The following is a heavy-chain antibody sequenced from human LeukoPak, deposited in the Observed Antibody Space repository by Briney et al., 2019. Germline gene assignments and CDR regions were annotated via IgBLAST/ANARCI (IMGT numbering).Heavy chain of an antibody. CDR3: ARRDSSGSFDY. CDR2: IYYTGST. V-gene: IGHV4-31*03. J-gene: IGHJ4*02. D-gene: IGHD3-22*01. CDR1: GGSISSDGYY. Sequence: SETLSLTCTVSGGSISSDGYYWSWIRQHPGKGLEWIGAIYYTGSTYYNPSLKSRATISVDTSKNHFSLKLTSVTAADTAAYYCARRDSSGSFDYWGQGTLVTVSS.